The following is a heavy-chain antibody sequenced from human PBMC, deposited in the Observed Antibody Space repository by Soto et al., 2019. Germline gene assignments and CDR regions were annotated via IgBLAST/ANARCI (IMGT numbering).Heavy chain of an antibody. CDR1: GFSLSTNGVG. Sequence: GPTLVNPTLPLALTCTFSGFSLSTNGVGVEWVRQPTGKAPAWLALIYWDGDKRYRSTLKNTLNIRKDTSNTQVAPTLTNVEPLDTGTYYCAASKAYYDDTTGHYCLDYWGQGTQVTVSS. CDR3: AASKAYYDDTTGHYCLDY. V-gene: IGHV2-5*02. D-gene: IGHD3-22*01. J-gene: IGHJ4*02. CDR2: IYWDGDK.